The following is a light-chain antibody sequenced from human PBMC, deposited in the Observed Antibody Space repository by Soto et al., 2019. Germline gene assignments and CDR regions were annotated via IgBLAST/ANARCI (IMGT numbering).Light chain of an antibody. CDR2: KAS. J-gene: IGKJ2*01. CDR3: QQSNSLYT. V-gene: IGKV1-5*03. CDR1: QRTSGW. Sequence: DIQMTQSPSTLSAFVGDRVTITCRASQRTSGWLAWYQQKTGKAPNLLIYKASSLESGVPSRFSGSGSETEFTLTISSLQPDVSATYYFQQSNSLYTFGQGTKLDIK.